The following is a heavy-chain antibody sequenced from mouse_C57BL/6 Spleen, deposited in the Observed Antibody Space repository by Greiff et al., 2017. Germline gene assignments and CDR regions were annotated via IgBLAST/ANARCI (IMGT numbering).Heavy chain of an antibody. CDR3: TTNGYFFDY. Sequence: EVQLQQSGAELVRPGASVKLSCTASGFNIKDDYMHWVKQRPEQGLEWIGWIDPENGDTEYASKFQGKATITADTSSNTAYLQIISLTSEDTAVYYCTTNGYFFDYWGQGTTLTVSS. V-gene: IGHV14-4*01. D-gene: IGHD2-3*01. J-gene: IGHJ2*01. CDR2: IDPENGDT. CDR1: GFNIKDDY.